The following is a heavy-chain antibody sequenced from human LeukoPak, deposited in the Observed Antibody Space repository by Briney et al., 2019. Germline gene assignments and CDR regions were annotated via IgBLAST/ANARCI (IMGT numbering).Heavy chain of an antibody. V-gene: IGHV4-61*02. J-gene: IGHJ6*03. CDR2: IYTSGST. D-gene: IGHD5-18*01. CDR3: ARELQLWSRYSYYYMDV. CDR1: GGSISSGSYY. Sequence: SETLSLTCTVSGGSISSGSYYWSWIRQPAGKGLEWIGRIYTSGSTNYNPSLKSRVTISVDTSKNQFSLKLSSVTAADTAVYYCARELQLWSRYSYYYMDVWGKGTTVTVSS.